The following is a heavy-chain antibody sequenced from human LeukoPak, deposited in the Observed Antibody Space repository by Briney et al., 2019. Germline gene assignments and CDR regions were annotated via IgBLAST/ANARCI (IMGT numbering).Heavy chain of an antibody. CDR3: VRGHGPIKVPVVERGGFDY. D-gene: IGHD2-15*01. Sequence: SQTLSLTCAISGDSVSSNSAAWNWIRQSPSRGLEWLGRTYYRSKWYNDYAVSVKSRIIINPDTSKNQFSLQLNSVTPEDTAVYYCVRGHGPIKVPVVERGGFDYWGQGTLVTVSS. CDR2: TYYRSKWYN. V-gene: IGHV6-1*01. CDR1: GDSVSSNSAA. J-gene: IGHJ4*02.